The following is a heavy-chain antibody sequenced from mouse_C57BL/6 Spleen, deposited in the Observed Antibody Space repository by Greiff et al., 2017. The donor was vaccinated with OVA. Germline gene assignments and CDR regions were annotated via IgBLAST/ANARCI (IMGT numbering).Heavy chain of an antibody. V-gene: IGHV1-69*01. J-gene: IGHJ2*01. CDR3: ARVTGTSYFDY. CDR2: IDPSDSYT. CDR1: GYTFTSYW. Sequence: QVQLRQPGAELVMPGASVKLSCKASGYTFTSYWMHWVKQRPGQGLEWIGEIDPSDSYTNYNQKFKGKSTLTVDKSSSTAYMQLSSLTSEDSAVYYCARVTGTSYFDYWGQGTTLTVSS. D-gene: IGHD4-1*01.